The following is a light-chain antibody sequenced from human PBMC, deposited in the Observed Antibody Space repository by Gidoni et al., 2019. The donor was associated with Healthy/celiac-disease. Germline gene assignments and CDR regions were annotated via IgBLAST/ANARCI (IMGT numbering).Light chain of an antibody. J-gene: IGKJ4*01. V-gene: IGKV3-15*01. CDR2: GAS. CDR3: QQYNNWPPLT. Sequence: EIVMTKSPATLSVAPGERATLSCRASQSVSSNLAWYQQRPGQAPRLLIYGASTRATGIPARFSGSGSGTEFTLTISSLQSEDFAVYYCQQYNNWPPLTFGGGTKVGIK. CDR1: QSVSSN.